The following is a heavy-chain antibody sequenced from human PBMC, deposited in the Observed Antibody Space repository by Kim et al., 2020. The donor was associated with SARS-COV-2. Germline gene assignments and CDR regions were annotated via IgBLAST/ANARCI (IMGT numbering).Heavy chain of an antibody. CDR1: GFTFSNAW. Sequence: GGSLRLSCAASGFTFSNAWMSWVRQAPGKGLEWVGRIKSKTDGGTTDYAAPVKGRFTISRDDSKNTLYLQMNSLKTEDTAVYYCTTSWGRLLYEYYYYGMDVWGQGTTVTVSS. CDR2: IKSKTDGGTT. CDR3: TTSWGRLLYEYYYYGMDV. J-gene: IGHJ6*02. V-gene: IGHV3-15*01. D-gene: IGHD3-3*01.